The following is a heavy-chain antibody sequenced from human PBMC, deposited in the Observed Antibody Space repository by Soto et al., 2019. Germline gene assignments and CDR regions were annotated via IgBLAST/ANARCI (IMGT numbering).Heavy chain of an antibody. J-gene: IGHJ4*02. Sequence: SETLSLTCAVSGGSISSDNWWSWVRQPPGKGLEWNGEIYHSGRTNSNPSLKSRVTISIDKSKDQFSLKLTSVTAADTAVYYCARIRFGANWGQGTLVTVSS. V-gene: IGHV4-4*02. D-gene: IGHD3-10*01. CDR3: ARIRFGAN. CDR2: IYHSGRT. CDR1: GGSISSDNW.